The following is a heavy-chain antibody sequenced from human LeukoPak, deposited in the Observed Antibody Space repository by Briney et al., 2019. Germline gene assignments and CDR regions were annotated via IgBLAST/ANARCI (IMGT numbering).Heavy chain of an antibody. CDR1: GFTFSSYF. CDR2: IKRDGSDK. V-gene: IGHV3-7*04. J-gene: IGHJ3*01. D-gene: IGHD1-26*01. CDR3: TRDTTPLDRVDAYDV. Sequence: PGGSLRLSCAASGFTFSSYFMHWVRQAPGKGLEWVANIKRDGSDKHYTDSVEGRFTISRDNAKNLLFLQMFSLRGDDTAVYYCTRDTTPLDRVDAYDVWGQGTMVTVSS.